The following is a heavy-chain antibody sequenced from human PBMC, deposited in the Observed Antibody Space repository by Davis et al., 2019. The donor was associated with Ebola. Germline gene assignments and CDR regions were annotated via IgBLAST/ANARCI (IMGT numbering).Heavy chain of an antibody. CDR2: ISGSGGST. J-gene: IGHJ4*02. CDR3: AKAYQTWRLGYFDY. Sequence: GESLKISCAASGFTFSGYAMSWVRQAPGKGLEWVSAISGSGGSTYYADSVKGRFTISRDNSKNTLYLQMNSLRAEDTAVYYCAKAYQTWRLGYFDYWGQGTLVTVSS. V-gene: IGHV3-23*01. CDR1: GFTFSGYA. D-gene: IGHD6-25*01.